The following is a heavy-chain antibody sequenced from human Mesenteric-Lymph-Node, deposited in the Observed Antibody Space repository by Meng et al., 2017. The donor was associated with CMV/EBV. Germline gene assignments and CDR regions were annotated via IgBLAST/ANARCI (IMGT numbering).Heavy chain of an antibody. CDR3: ARSYYRDYDILTGYLGDAFDI. CDR1: YR. J-gene: IGHJ3*02. CDR2: ISYDGSNK. V-gene: IGHV3-30-3*01. Sequence: YRMHWVRQGPGKGLEWVAVISYDGSNKYYADSVKGRFTISRDNSKNTLYLQMNSLRAEDTAVYYCARSYYRDYDILTGYLGDAFDIWGQGTMVTVSS. D-gene: IGHD3-9*01.